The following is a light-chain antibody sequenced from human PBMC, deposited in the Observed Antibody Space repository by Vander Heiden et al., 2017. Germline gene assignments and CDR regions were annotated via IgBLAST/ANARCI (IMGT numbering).Light chain of an antibody. CDR2: AAS. CDR3: RQSYRTPALT. CDR1: QSISSH. V-gene: IGKV1-39*01. J-gene: IGKJ4*01. Sequence: DIQMTQPPSSLSAPVGDRVTITCRSSQSISSHLNWYQQKPGKAPKLLINAASSLQGGGPSRCSGSRSGTDVTLTNSSLQPEDFATYYCRQSYRTPALTFGGGTKVEIK.